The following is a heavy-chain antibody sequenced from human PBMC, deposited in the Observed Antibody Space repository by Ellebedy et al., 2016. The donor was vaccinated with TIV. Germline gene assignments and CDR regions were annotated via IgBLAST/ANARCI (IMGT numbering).Heavy chain of an antibody. Sequence: ASVKVSCKASGYTFTSYGITWVRQAPGQGLEWMGWISVHNGHTNYAQKLQGRVTMTTKSSTSTAYMELRSLRSDDTAVYYCARDQEASQYYYGSGTYIVWFDPWGPGTLVTVSS. V-gene: IGHV1-18*01. CDR2: ISVHNGHT. J-gene: IGHJ5*02. CDR1: GYTFTSYG. D-gene: IGHD3-10*01. CDR3: ARDQEASQYYYGSGTYIVWFDP.